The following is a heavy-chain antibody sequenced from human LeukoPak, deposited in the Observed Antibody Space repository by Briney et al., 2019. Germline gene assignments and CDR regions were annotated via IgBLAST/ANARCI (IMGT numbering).Heavy chain of an antibody. V-gene: IGHV1-18*04. D-gene: IGHD2-15*01. J-gene: IGHJ4*02. Sequence: GASVKVSCKLSGYTFTSYGISLVRQAPGQGLEWMGWISPYNGHTNYAQPFQGRVTMTTDTSTSSGYMELRSLRSDDTAVYYCAREKFGGSFDSWGQGTLVTVSS. CDR3: AREKFGGSFDS. CDR1: GYTFTSYG. CDR2: ISPYNGHT.